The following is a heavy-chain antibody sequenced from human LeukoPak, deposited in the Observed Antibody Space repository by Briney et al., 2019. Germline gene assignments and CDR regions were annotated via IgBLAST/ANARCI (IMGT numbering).Heavy chain of an antibody. V-gene: IGHV3-15*01. D-gene: IGHD3/OR15-3a*01. CDR2: IKTKTTGGSI. J-gene: IGHJ4*02. CDR1: GFIFNDCW. Sequence: PGGSLRLSCAASGFIFNDCWMSWVRQAPGKGLEWVGLIKTKTTGGSIGYAAPVEGRFTISRDDSKNTLYLQMNSLRSEDTAIYYCTAGLGRTHTDYWGQGTLVTVSS. CDR3: TAGLGRTHTDY.